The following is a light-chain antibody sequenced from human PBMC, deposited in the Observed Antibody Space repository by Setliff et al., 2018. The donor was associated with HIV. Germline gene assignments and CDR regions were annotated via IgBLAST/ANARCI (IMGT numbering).Light chain of an antibody. V-gene: IGLV2-8*01. CDR2: EIT. J-gene: IGLJ1*01. CDR1: SSDTGGYNY. Sequence: QSALTQPPSASGSPGQSVTISCTGTSSDTGGYNYVSWYQQHPGKAPKLLIYEITKRPSGVPDRFSGSKSGNTASLTVSGLQAEDEADYYCNSYASSNSFVFGTGTKVTVL. CDR3: NSYASSNSFV.